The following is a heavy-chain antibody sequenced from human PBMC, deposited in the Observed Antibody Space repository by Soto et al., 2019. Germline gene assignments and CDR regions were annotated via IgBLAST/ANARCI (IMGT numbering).Heavy chain of an antibody. Sequence: QEQLVQSGPEVKKPGSSVTVSCKASAGTFNNYAICWVRQAPGQGLEWMGGTIPLFSTSSYAQKFQGSVTITADKSTSTVYMEMRNLKSEDTALYYCARAGSRPYYYYGMDVWGQGTTVTVS. J-gene: IGHJ6*02. CDR2: TIPLFSTS. CDR3: ARAGSRPYYYYGMDV. CDR1: AGTFNNYA. D-gene: IGHD1-26*01. V-gene: IGHV1-69*06.